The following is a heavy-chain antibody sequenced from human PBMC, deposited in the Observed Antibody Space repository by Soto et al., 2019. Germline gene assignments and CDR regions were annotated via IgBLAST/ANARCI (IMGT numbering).Heavy chain of an antibody. CDR3: ARSITMVRGVIISRYYYYGMDV. D-gene: IGHD3-10*01. CDR1: GFTFSSYS. Sequence: GGSLRLYCSASGFTFSSYSMNWVRQAPGKGLEWVSSISSSSSYIYYADSVKGRFTISRDNAKNSLYLQMNSLRAEDTAVYYCARSITMVRGVIISRYYYYGMDVWGQGTTVTVSS. V-gene: IGHV3-21*01. CDR2: ISSSSSYI. J-gene: IGHJ6*02.